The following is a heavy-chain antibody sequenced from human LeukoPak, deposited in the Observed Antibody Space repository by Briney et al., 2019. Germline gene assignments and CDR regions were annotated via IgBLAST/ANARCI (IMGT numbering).Heavy chain of an antibody. Sequence: GGSLRLSCAASGFTFSSYGMHWVRQAPSKGLEWVAVISYDGSNKYYADSVKGRFTISRDNSKNTLFLQMNSLRAEDTAVYYCARDARSDYVAPAELWGQGTLVTVSS. J-gene: IGHJ4*02. D-gene: IGHD4-17*01. CDR1: GFTFSSYG. CDR3: ARDARSDYVAPAEL. V-gene: IGHV3-30*03. CDR2: ISYDGSNK.